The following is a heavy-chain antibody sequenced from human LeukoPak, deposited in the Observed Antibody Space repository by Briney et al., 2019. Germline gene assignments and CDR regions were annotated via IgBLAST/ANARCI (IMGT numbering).Heavy chain of an antibody. CDR2: IYTSGST. CDR1: GGSISSYY. CDR3: ARGGEYYYDSSGYYY. V-gene: IGHV4-4*07. Sequence: SETLSLTCTFSGGSISSYYWSWIRQPAGKGLEWIGRIYTSGSTNYNPSLKSRVTISVDKSKNQFSLKLSSVTAADTAVYYCARGGEYYYDSSGYYYWGQGTLVTVSS. J-gene: IGHJ4*02. D-gene: IGHD3-22*01.